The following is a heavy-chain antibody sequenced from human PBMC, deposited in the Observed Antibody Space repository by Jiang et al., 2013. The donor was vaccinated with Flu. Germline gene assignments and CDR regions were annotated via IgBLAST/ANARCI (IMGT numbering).Heavy chain of an antibody. CDR1: GGTFSSYA. J-gene: IGHJ1*01. D-gene: IGHD5-18*01. CDR2: IIPILGIA. V-gene: IGHV1-69*04. CDR3: ARVEIQLWLLPRNPDGIEYFQH. Sequence: SGAEVKKPGSSVKVSCKASGGTFSSYAISWVRQAPGQGLEWMGRIIPILGIANYAQKFQGRVTITADKSTSTAYMELSSLRSEDTAVYYCARVEIQLWLLPRNPDGIEYFQHWGQGTLVTVSS.